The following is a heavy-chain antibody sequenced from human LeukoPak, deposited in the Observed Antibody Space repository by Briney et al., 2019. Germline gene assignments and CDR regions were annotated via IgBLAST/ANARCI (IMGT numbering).Heavy chain of an antibody. D-gene: IGHD3-22*01. CDR2: ISSSSDSI. V-gene: IGHV3-48*01. J-gene: IGHJ3*02. CDR1: GFTFSSYS. Sequence: EGSLRLSCAASGFTFSSYSMNWVRQAPGKGLEWVSYISSSSDSIYYADSVKGRFTISRDNAESSLYLQMNTLRAEDTAVYHCARGPSYYYSSGNYLVDSSAFDIWGQGTMVTVSS. CDR3: ARGPSYYYSSGNYLVDSSAFDI.